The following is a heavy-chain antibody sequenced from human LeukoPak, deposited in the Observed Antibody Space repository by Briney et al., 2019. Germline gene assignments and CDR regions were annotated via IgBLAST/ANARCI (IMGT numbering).Heavy chain of an antibody. J-gene: IGHJ4*02. D-gene: IGHD3-22*01. CDR1: GGSFSGYY. CDR2: INHSGST. CDR3: ARGLAPTYDSSGYYSNEY. Sequence: SETLTLTCAVYGGSFSGYYWSWIRQPPGKGLEWIGEINHSGSTNYNPSLKSRVTISVDTSKNQFSLKLSSVTAADTAMYYCARGLAPTYDSSGYYSNEYWGQGTLVTVSS. V-gene: IGHV4-34*01.